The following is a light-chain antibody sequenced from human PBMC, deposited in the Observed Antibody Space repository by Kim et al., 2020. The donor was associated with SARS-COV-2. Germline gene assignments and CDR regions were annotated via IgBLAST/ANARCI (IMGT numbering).Light chain of an antibody. J-gene: IGKJ2*01. Sequence: LSASVGDRVTITCRASQSVFTWLAWYQQKPGKAPKLLIHDTSTLESGVPSRFSGSGSGTEFALTIRNLQPDDFATYYCQQYNSYSTFGQGTKLEI. CDR3: QQYNSYST. CDR1: QSVFTW. CDR2: DTS. V-gene: IGKV1-5*01.